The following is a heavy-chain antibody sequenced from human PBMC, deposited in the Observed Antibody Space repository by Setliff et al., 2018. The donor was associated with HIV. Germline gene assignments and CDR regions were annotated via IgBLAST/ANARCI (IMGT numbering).Heavy chain of an antibody. V-gene: IGHV3-7*05. CDR1: GFSFSNSA. Sequence: GGSLRLSCAASGFSFSNSAMHWVRQAPGKGLEWVASIDHFGSEENYVDSVKGRFTISRDNTKNSLHLQLDSLSAEDAAVYFCARDGHLYGQPFDYWGQGALVTVSS. D-gene: IGHD3-10*01. J-gene: IGHJ4*02. CDR2: IDHFGSEE. CDR3: ARDGHLYGQPFDY.